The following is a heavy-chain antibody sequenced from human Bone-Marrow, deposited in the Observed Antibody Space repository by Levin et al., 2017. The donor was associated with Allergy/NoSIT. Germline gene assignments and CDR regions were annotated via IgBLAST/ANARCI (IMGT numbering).Heavy chain of an antibody. CDR3: ARGPYCGGDCYQYFQH. CDR2: ISSSGGST. Sequence: GESLKISCAASGFTFSSYTMHWVRQALGKGLEYVSAISSSGGSTYYANSVKGRFTISRDNSKNTLYLQMGSLRAEDVAVYYCARGPYCGGDCYQYFQHWGHGTLVTVSS. D-gene: IGHD2-21*02. CDR1: GFTFSSYT. V-gene: IGHV3-64*01. J-gene: IGHJ1*01.